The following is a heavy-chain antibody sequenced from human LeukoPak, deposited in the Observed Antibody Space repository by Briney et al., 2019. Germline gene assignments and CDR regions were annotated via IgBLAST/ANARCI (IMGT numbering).Heavy chain of an antibody. V-gene: IGHV3-53*01. CDR3: ARVGDHFHWYLDL. CDR2: LYSGSST. D-gene: IGHD3-3*02. Sequence: GGSLRLSCAASGFSVSTNYMNWVRQAPGKGLEWVSILYSGSSTYYADSVEGRFIVSRDSSKNTLSLQMNNLRAEDTAVYYCARVGDHFHWYLDLWGRGTLVTVSS. J-gene: IGHJ2*01. CDR1: GFSVSTNY.